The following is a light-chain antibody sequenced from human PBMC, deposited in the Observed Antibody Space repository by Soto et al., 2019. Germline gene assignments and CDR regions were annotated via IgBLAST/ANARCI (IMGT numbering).Light chain of an antibody. CDR1: SSDVGGYNY. CDR3: SSYTSSSTPYV. CDR2: DVS. Sequence: QSVLPQPASVSGSPGQSITISCTGTSSDVGGYNYVSWYQQHPGKAPKLMIYDVSNRPSGVSNRFSGSKSGNTASLTISGLQAEDEADYYCSSYTSSSTPYVFGTWTKVTVL. V-gene: IGLV2-14*01. J-gene: IGLJ1*01.